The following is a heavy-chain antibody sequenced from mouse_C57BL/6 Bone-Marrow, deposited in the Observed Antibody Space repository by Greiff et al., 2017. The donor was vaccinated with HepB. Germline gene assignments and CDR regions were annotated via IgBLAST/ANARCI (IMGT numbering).Heavy chain of an antibody. CDR1: GFTFSSYA. CDR3: TRDQDYSNLFAY. Sequence: EVQRVESGEGLVKPGGSLKLSCAASGFTFSSYAMSWVRQTPEKRLEWVAYISSGGDYIYYADTVKGRFTISRDNARNTLYLQMSSLKSEDTAMYYCTRDQDYSNLFAYWGQGTLVTVSA. CDR2: ISSGGDYI. V-gene: IGHV5-9-1*02. J-gene: IGHJ3*01. D-gene: IGHD2-5*01.